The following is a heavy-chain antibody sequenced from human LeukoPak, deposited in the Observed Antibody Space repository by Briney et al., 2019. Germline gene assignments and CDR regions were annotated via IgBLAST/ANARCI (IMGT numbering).Heavy chain of an antibody. CDR2: ISSSGSTI. V-gene: IGHV3-11*01. CDR1: GFTFSDYY. J-gene: IGHJ4*02. D-gene: IGHD3-16*01. Sequence: PGGSLRLSCAASGFTFSDYYMSWIRQAPGKGLEWVSYISSSGSTIYYADSVKGRFTISRDNAKNSLYLQMNSLRAEDTAVYYCARVEHDYVWEKVDHWGQGTLVTVSS. CDR3: ARVEHDYVWEKVDH.